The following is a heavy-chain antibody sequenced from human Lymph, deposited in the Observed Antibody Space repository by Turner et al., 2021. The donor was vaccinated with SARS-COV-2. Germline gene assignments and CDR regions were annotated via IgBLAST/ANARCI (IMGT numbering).Heavy chain of an antibody. Sequence: EVKLVESGGGLVLPGRSLRLSCAASGFTFDDYAMHWVRQAPGKGLEWVSGINWSGGSIAYADSVKGRVTISRDNPKNSLYLQMNSLRADDTAFYYCAKDLAGTYYSSFDYWGQGTLVTVSS. J-gene: IGHJ4*02. CDR2: INWSGGSI. V-gene: IGHV3-9*01. CDR1: GFTFDDYA. D-gene: IGHD1-26*01. CDR3: AKDLAGTYYSSFDY.